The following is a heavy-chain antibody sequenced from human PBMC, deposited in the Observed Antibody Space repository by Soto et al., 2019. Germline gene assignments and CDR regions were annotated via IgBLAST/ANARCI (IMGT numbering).Heavy chain of an antibody. CDR1: GFTFSSYS. J-gene: IGHJ4*02. CDR3: ARDPDSSGYYYGGN. Sequence: EVQLVESGGGLVQPGGSLRLSCAASGFTFSSYSMNWVRQATGKGLEWVSYMSSSSSTIYYADSVKGRFTISRDNAKNSLYLQMNSLRDEDTAVYYCARDPDSSGYYYGGNWGQGTLVTVSS. CDR2: MSSSSSTI. D-gene: IGHD3-22*01. V-gene: IGHV3-48*02.